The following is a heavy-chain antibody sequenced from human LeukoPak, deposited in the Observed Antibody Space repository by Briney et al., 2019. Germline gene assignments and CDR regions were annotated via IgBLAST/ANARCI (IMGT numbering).Heavy chain of an antibody. CDR3: AIMHGYYDGSGFWVQ. J-gene: IGHJ4*02. CDR2: ISPGGDRT. V-gene: IGHV3-23*01. D-gene: IGHD3-22*01. CDR1: GFTFSSYA. Sequence: GGSLRLSCAASGFTFSSYAMSWVRQAPGKGLEWVSFISPGGDRTSNADSVEGRFTISRDNTRNTLYLQMNSLRDEDTGVYYCAIMHGYYDGSGFWVQWGQGTLVTVSS.